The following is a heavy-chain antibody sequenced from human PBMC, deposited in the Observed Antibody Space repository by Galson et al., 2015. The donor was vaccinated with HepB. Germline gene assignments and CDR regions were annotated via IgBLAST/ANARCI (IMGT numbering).Heavy chain of an antibody. J-gene: IGHJ5*02. Sequence: SLRLSCAASGFAFNNAWMNWVRQAPGKGLEWVGRIKGKTDGGTTEYAAPVKGRFTIPRDDSRNTLYLQMHSLKTDDTAVYYCTTDVYFSSYWSWLDPWGQGTLVTVSS. CDR1: GFAFNNAW. CDR2: IKGKTDGGTT. CDR3: TTDVYFSSYWSWLDP. V-gene: IGHV3-15*01. D-gene: IGHD2-2*01.